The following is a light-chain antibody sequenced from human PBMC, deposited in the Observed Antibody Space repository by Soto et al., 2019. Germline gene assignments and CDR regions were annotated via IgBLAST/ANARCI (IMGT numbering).Light chain of an antibody. CDR2: VNSDGSH. Sequence: QPVLTQSPSASASLGASVKLTCTLSSGHNSYAIAWHQQQPEKGPRYLMKVNSDGSHSKGDGIPDRFSGSSSGAERYRTISGLQSEDEADYYCQTWSTDIRVFGGGTKLTVL. V-gene: IGLV4-69*01. CDR3: QTWSTDIRV. J-gene: IGLJ3*02. CDR1: SGHNSYA.